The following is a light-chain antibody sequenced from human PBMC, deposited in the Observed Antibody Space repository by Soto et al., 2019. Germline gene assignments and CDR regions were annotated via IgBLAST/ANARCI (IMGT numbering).Light chain of an antibody. Sequence: QSALTQPASVSGSPGQSITISCTGTSSDVGGYNYVSWCQQHPRKAPKVMIYDVSNRPSGVSNRFSGSKSGNTASLTISGLQAEDEADYYCSSYTSSDTWVFGGGTKVTVL. V-gene: IGLV2-14*01. CDR3: SSYTSSDTWV. J-gene: IGLJ3*02. CDR2: DVS. CDR1: SSDVGGYNY.